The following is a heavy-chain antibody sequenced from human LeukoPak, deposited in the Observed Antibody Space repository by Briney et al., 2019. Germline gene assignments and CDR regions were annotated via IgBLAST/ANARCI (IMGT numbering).Heavy chain of an antibody. V-gene: IGHV3-21*01. CDR2: ISSSSSYI. Sequence: PGGSLRLSCAASGFTFSSYSMNWVRQAPGKGLEWVSSISSSSSYIYCADSVKGRFTISRDNAKNSLYLQMNSLRAEDTAVYYCARLQGSYDSSGYYFFSLWGQGTLVTVSS. CDR1: GFTFSSYS. CDR3: ARLQGSYDSSGYYFFSL. J-gene: IGHJ4*02. D-gene: IGHD3-22*01.